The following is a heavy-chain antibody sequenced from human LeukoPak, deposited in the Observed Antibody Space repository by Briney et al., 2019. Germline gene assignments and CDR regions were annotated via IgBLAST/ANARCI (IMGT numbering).Heavy chain of an antibody. CDR3: AREGGSSSWYRVDY. J-gene: IGHJ4*02. CDR2: IYTSGST. Sequence: SQTLSLTCTVSGGSISSGSYYWSWIRQPAGKGLEWIGRIYTSGSTNYNPSLKSRVTISVDTSKNQFSLKLSSVTAADTAVYYCAREGGSSSWYRVDYWGQGTLVTVSS. CDR1: GGSISSGSYY. D-gene: IGHD6-13*01. V-gene: IGHV4-61*02.